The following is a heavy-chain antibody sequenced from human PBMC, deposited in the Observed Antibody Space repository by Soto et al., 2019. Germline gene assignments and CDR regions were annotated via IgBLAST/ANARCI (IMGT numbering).Heavy chain of an antibody. CDR1: GFSLSTSGVG. CDR2: IFWDDDE. CDR3: AHTYCSDGACYSQFDF. D-gene: IGHD2-15*01. V-gene: IGHV2-5*02. J-gene: IGHJ4*02. Sequence: QITLKESGPTLVKPTQTLTLTCTFSGFSLSTSGVGVGWIRQPPGKALEWLALIFWDDDERYSPSLKSRLTITKDTSKNQVILTMINMGPVDTATYYCAHTYCSDGACYSQFDFWGQGTLVTVSS.